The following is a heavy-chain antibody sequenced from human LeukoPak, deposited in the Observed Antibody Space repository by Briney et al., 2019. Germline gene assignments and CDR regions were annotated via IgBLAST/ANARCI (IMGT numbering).Heavy chain of an antibody. CDR1: GGSFSGYY. CDR3: ARGGPRTFDY. J-gene: IGHJ4*02. D-gene: IGHD1/OR15-1a*01. CDR2: INHSGST. Sequence: PSETLSLTCAVYGGSFSGYYRSWIRQPPGKGLEWIGEINHSGSTNYNPSLKSRVTISVDTSKNQFSLKLSSVTAADTAVYYCARGGPRTFDYWGQGTLVTVSS. V-gene: IGHV4-34*01.